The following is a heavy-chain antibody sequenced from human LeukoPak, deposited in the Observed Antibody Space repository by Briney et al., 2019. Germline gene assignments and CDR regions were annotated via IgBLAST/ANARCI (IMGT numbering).Heavy chain of an antibody. J-gene: IGHJ3*02. CDR3: AREEGYYYDSSGYYWKGIDI. CDR1: GCSISSYY. V-gene: IGHV4-59*01. D-gene: IGHD3-22*01. CDR2: IYYSGST. Sequence: SETLSLTCTVSGCSISSYYWSWIRQPPGKGLEWIGYIYYSGSTNYNPSLKSRGTLSVDTSKNQFSLKLSSVTAADTAVYYCAREEGYYYDSSGYYWKGIDIWGQGTMVTVSS.